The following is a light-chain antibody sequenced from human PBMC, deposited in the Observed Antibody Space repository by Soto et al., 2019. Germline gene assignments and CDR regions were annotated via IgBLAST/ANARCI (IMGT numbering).Light chain of an antibody. J-gene: IGLJ1*01. CDR2: YDN. Sequence: QSVLTQPPSASGTPGQRVTISCSGSNSNIGSNTVNWYQQLQGTDPTLLIYYDNLQPSWVPDRLSCSKSGASASLAISGRQSDDEADYYCAAWDDSLNGRVFGTGTKVTVL. V-gene: IGLV1-44*01. CDR3: AAWDDSLNGRV. CDR1: NSNIGSNT.